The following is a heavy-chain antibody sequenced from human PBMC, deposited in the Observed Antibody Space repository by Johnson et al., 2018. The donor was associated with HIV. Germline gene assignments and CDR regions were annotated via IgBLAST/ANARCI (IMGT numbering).Heavy chain of an antibody. D-gene: IGHD1-26*01. J-gene: IGHJ3*02. V-gene: IGHV3-66*01. Sequence: VQLVESGGGLVQPGGSLRLSCAASGFTVSSNYMSWVRQAPGKGLEWVSVIYSGGSTYYADSVKGRFTLSRDNAKNSLYLQMNSLRAEDTAVYYCARDLGGSYSGLVAFDIWGQGTMVTVSS. CDR2: IYSGGST. CDR3: ARDLGGSYSGLVAFDI. CDR1: GFTVSSNY.